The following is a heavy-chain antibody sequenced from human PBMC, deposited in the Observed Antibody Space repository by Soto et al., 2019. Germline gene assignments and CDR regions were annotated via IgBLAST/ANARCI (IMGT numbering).Heavy chain of an antibody. CDR2: INHSGST. V-gene: IGHV4-34*01. J-gene: IGHJ3*02. CDR3: ARGTWVRSTVDI. CDR1: GGSFSGYY. Sequence: QVQLQQWGAGLLKPSETLSLTCAVYGGSFSGYYWSWIRQPPGKGLEWIGEINHSGSTNYNPSLRRQGTISVDMSKHQFSLNLGSVNAAAAAVYYCARGTWVRSTVDIWGQGPMVAAAS. D-gene: IGHD3-10*01.